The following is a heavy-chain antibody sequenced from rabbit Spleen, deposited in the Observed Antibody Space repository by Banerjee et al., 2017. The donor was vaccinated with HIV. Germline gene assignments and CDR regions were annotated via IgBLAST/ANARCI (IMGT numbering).Heavy chain of an antibody. V-gene: IGHV1S45*01. CDR3: ARDAAGREDFNL. J-gene: IGHJ4*01. CDR1: GFSFSNKAV. D-gene: IGHD4-2*01. Sequence: QEQIKETGGGLVRPEGSLKLSCTASGFSFSNKAVMCWVRQAPGKGLQWIACINAVTGKAVYANWAKGRSKFSKTSSTTVTLQMTSLTAADTTTYFCARDAAGREDFNLWGQGTLVTVS. CDR2: INAVTGKA.